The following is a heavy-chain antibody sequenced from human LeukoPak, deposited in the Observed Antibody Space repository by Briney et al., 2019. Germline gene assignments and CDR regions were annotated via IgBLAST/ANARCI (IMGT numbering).Heavy chain of an antibody. J-gene: IGHJ4*02. Sequence: ASVKVSCKASGYTFSSYYIHWVRQAPGQGLEWMGIINPSGGSTIYAQKFQGRVTMTRDMSTSTVYMELSSLRSEDPAVYYCARGVLDYGDPYIDYWGQGTLVTVSS. D-gene: IGHD4-17*01. CDR3: ARGVLDYGDPYIDY. CDR1: GYTFSSYY. V-gene: IGHV1-46*01. CDR2: INPSGGST.